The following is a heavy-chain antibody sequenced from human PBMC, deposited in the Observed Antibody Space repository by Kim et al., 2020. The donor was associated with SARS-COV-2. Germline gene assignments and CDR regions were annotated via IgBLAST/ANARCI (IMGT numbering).Heavy chain of an antibody. CDR1: GFTFSSYS. CDR2: ISSSSSYI. J-gene: IGHJ3*02. D-gene: IGHD6-13*01. V-gene: IGHV3-21*01. Sequence: GGSLRLSCAASGFTFSSYSMNWVRQAPGKGLEWVSSISSSSSYIYYADSVKGRFTISRDNAKNSLYLQMNSLRAEDTAVYYCARDGGLQLVHAFDIWGQGTMVTVSS. CDR3: ARDGGLQLVHAFDI.